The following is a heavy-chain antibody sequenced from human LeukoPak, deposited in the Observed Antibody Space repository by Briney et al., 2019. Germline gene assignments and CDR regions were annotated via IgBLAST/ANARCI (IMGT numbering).Heavy chain of an antibody. CDR1: GYTFTGYY. CDR3: ARESSSANYFDY. V-gene: IGHV1-2*02. D-gene: IGHD6-6*01. Sequence: ASVKVSCKASGYTFTGYYMHWVRQAPGQGLEWMGWINPNSGGTNYAQKFQDRVTMTRDTSISTAYMELSRQRSDDTAVYYCARESSSANYFDYWGQGTLVTVSS. J-gene: IGHJ4*02. CDR2: INPNSGGT.